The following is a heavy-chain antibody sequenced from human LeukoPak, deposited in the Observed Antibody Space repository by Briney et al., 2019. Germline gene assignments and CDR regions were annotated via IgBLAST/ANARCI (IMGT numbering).Heavy chain of an antibody. CDR2: ISGSNSYI. V-gene: IGHV3-21*01. Sequence: GGSLRLSCAASGFTFSSYTMHWIRQAPGKGLEWVSSISGSNSYIFYADSVKGRFTVSRDNAKDSLYLQMNSLRAEDTAVYYCARALTTLTYEGYWGQGTLVTVSS. J-gene: IGHJ4*02. CDR3: ARALTTLTYEGY. CDR1: GFTFSSYT. D-gene: IGHD1-1*01.